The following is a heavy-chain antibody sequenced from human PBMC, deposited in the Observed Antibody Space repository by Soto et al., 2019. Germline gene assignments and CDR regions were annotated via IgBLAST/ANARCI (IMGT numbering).Heavy chain of an antibody. Sequence: QLQLQESGPGLVKPSETLSLTCTVSGGSISSSSYYWGWIRQPPGKGLEWIGSIYYSGSTYYNPSLNSRVTISVDTSKNQFALKLSSVTAADTAVYYWARHLTIVVVPAATTLWYFDLWGRGTLVTVSS. CDR3: ARHLTIVVVPAATTLWYFDL. D-gene: IGHD2-2*01. V-gene: IGHV4-39*01. CDR2: IYYSGST. J-gene: IGHJ2*01. CDR1: GGSISSSSYY.